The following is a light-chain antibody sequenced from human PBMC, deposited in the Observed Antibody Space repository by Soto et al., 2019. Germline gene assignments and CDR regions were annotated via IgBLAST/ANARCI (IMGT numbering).Light chain of an antibody. Sequence: DIVMTQSPASLAVSLGERTTIHCKSSKSVLYSSNNKNYLAWYQQRPGQPPKLLIYWASTRESGVPDRFSGSGSGTDFTLTITSLQAEDVAVYYCQQYESTPPTFGHGTKLEIK. V-gene: IGKV4-1*01. CDR3: QQYESTPPT. CDR2: WAS. CDR1: KSVLYSSNNKNY. J-gene: IGKJ2*01.